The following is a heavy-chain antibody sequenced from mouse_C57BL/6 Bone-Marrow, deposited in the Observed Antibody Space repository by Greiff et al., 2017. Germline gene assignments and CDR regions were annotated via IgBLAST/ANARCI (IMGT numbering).Heavy chain of an antibody. CDR2: IHPNSGST. V-gene: IGHV1-64*01. D-gene: IGHD1-1*01. Sequence: QVQLQQPGAELVKPGASVTLSCKASGYTFTSYWMHWVKQRPGQGLEWIGMIHPNSGSTNYNEKFKSKAKLTVDKSSSTAYMQLSSLTSEDSAVYYCARSGYYGPDYWGQGTTLTVSS. J-gene: IGHJ2*01. CDR1: GYTFTSYW. CDR3: ARSGYYGPDY.